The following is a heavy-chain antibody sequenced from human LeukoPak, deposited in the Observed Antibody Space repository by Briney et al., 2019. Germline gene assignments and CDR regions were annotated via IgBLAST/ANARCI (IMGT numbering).Heavy chain of an antibody. CDR2: ISRDGSST. D-gene: IGHD3-10*01. CDR1: GFTFGRYW. CDR3: AREGSITDDAFDI. J-gene: IGHJ3*02. V-gene: IGHV3-74*01. Sequence: GGSLRLSCAASGFTFGRYWMHWVRQAPGKGLVWVSRISRDGSSTSYADSVKGRFTVSRDNAKNTLYLQMNSLRAEDTAVYYCAREGSITDDAFDIWGQGTMVTVSS.